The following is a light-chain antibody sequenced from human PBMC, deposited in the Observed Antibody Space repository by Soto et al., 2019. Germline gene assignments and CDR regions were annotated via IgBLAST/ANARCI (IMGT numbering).Light chain of an antibody. J-gene: IGLJ1*01. V-gene: IGLV1-51*01. Sequence: QSVLTQPPSVSAAPGQKFTISCSGSSSNIGGNSVSWYQQLPGTAPKLLIYDDNKRPSGIPDRFSGSKSGTSATLGITGFHTGDEADYYCGSWDSSLSAYVFGTGTKVTVL. CDR1: SSNIGGNS. CDR2: DDN. CDR3: GSWDSSLSAYV.